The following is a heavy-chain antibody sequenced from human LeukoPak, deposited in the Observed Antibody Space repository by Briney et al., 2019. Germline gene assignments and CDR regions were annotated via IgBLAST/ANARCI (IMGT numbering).Heavy chain of an antibody. CDR1: GGSISSYY. CDR3: ASPIAVAGKAGFDY. D-gene: IGHD6-19*01. Sequence: SETLSLTCTVSGGSISSYYWTWIRQPAGKGLEWIGRIYTTGSTYYNPSLNSRVTMSVDTSKNQFSLKLSSVTAADTAVYYCASPIAVAGKAGFDYWGQGTLVTVSS. V-gene: IGHV4-4*07. CDR2: IYTTGST. J-gene: IGHJ4*02.